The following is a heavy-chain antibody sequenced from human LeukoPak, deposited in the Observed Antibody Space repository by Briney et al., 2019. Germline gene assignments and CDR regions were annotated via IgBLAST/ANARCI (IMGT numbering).Heavy chain of an antibody. CDR1: GCTFSSYG. J-gene: IGHJ4*02. D-gene: IGHD5-18*01. CDR3: ARGRTTRKDTAMVTPLGY. V-gene: IGHV3-33*01. Sequence: GGALRLSCAASGCTFSSYGMHGVRQAPGKGLEWVAVIWYDGSNKYYADSVKGRFTISRDNSKNTLYLQMNSLRAEDTAVYYCARGRTTRKDTAMVTPLGYWGQGTLVTVSS. CDR2: IWYDGSNK.